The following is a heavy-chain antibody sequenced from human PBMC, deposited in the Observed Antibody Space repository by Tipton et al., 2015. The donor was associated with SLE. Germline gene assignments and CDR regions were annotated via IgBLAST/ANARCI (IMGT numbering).Heavy chain of an antibody. Sequence: TLSLTCTVSGVSISDHYRTWIRQPPGKGLEWLAYVFYSGSSNFNRAHYNPSLMGRVTISVDTSRNQFSLRLTSVNAADTAVYYCANYHYDATGSQSVNYWGQGALVTVSS. CDR2: VFYSGSS. V-gene: IGHV4-59*11. J-gene: IGHJ4*02. CDR1: GVSISDHY. CDR3: ANYHYDATGSQSVNY. D-gene: IGHD3-16*01.